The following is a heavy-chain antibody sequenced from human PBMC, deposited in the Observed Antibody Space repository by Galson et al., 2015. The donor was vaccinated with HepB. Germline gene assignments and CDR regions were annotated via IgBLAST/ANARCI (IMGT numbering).Heavy chain of an antibody. CDR1: GGTFSSYT. V-gene: IGHV1-69*02. Sequence: SVKVSCKASGGTFSSYTISWVRQAPGQGLEWMGRIIPILGIANYAQKFQGRVTITADKSTSTAYMELSSLRSEDTAVYYCARSYHDDPELYGMDVWGQGTTVTVSS. CDR2: IIPILGIA. D-gene: IGHD1-26*01. J-gene: IGHJ6*02. CDR3: ARSYHDDPELYGMDV.